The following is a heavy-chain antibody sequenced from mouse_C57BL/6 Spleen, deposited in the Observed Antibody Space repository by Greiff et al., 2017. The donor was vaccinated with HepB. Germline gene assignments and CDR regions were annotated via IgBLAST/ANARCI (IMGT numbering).Heavy chain of an antibody. CDR2: IDPSDSYT. D-gene: IGHD1-1*01. CDR1: GYTFTSYW. V-gene: IGHV1-59*01. Sequence: QVQLQQPGAELVRPGTSVKLSCKASGYTFTSYWMHWVKQRPGQGLEWIGVIDPSDSYTNYNQKFKGKATLTVDTSSSTAYMQLSSLTSEDSAVYYGAGRGTTVVPYFDVWGTGTTVTVSS. CDR3: AGRGTTVVPYFDV. J-gene: IGHJ1*03.